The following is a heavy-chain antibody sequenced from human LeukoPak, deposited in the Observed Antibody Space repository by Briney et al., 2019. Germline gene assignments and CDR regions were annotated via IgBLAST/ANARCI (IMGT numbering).Heavy chain of an antibody. CDR3: ARDQERWELLPQTDY. CDR2: ISAYNGNT. V-gene: IGHV1-18*01. J-gene: IGHJ4*02. CDR1: GYTFTSYG. Sequence: ASVKVSCKASGYTFTSYGISWVRQAPGQGLEWMGWISAYNGNTNYAQKLQGRVTMTTDTSTSTAYMELRSLRSDDTAVYYCARDQERWELLPQTDYWGQGTLVTVSS. D-gene: IGHD1-26*01.